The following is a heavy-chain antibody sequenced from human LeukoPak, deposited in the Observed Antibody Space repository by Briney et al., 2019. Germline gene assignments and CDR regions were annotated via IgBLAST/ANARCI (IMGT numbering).Heavy chain of an antibody. J-gene: IGHJ6*02. Sequence: PGGSLRLSCAASGFTFSSYWMSWVRQAPGKGLEWVANIKQDGSEKYYVDSVKGRFTISRDNAKNTLYLQMNSLRAEDTAVYYCARETAAAGMYGMDVWGQGTTVTVSS. D-gene: IGHD6-13*01. CDR1: GFTFSSYW. CDR3: ARETAAAGMYGMDV. V-gene: IGHV3-7*01. CDR2: IKQDGSEK.